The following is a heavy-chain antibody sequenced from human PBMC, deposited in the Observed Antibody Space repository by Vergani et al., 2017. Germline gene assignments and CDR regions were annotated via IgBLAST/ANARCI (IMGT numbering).Heavy chain of an antibody. J-gene: IGHJ3*02. D-gene: IGHD4-11*01. CDR1: GFTFSRYW. CDR3: ARAPKDYSDYPVAFDI. V-gene: IGHV3-7*01. CDR2: IKQDGSEK. Sequence: EVQLVESGGGLVQPGGSLRLSCAASGFTFSRYWMSWVRQAPGKGLEWVANIKQDGSEKYYVDSVKGRFTISRDNAKNSLYLQMNSMRAEDTAVYYCARAPKDYSDYPVAFDIWGQGTMVTVSS.